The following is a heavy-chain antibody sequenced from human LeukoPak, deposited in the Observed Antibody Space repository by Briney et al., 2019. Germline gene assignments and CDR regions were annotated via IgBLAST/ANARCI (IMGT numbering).Heavy chain of an antibody. D-gene: IGHD7-27*01. CDR2: INHSGST. CDR3: ARDYYLGIVDQ. Sequence: SETLSLTCAVYGGSFSGYYWSWIRQPPGKGLEWIGEINHSGSTNYNPSLKSRVTISVDTSKNQFSLKLSSVTAADTAVYYCARDYYLGIVDQWGQGTLVTVSS. V-gene: IGHV4-34*01. J-gene: IGHJ5*02. CDR1: GGSFSGYY.